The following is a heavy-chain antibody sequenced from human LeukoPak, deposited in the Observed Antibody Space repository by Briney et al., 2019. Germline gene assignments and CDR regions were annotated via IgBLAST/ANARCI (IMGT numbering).Heavy chain of an antibody. V-gene: IGHV3-21*01. J-gene: IGHJ6*04. CDR1: GFTFSNYG. D-gene: IGHD3-22*01. CDR3: ASDGIVASGMDV. CDR2: ISSSSYT. Sequence: PGGSLRLSCAASGFTFSNYGMNWVRQAPGKGLEWVSSISSSSYTYYADSVKGRFTISRDNAKNSLYLQMNSLRAEDTAVYYCASDGIVASGMDVWGKGTTVTVSS.